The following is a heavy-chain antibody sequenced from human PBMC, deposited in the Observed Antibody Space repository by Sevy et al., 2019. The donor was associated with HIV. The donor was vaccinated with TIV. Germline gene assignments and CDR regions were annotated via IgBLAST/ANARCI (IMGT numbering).Heavy chain of an antibody. D-gene: IGHD6-6*01. J-gene: IGHJ4*02. CDR2: ITPNSGDK. CDR1: GYAFTGYY. V-gene: IGHV1-2*02. CDR3: ARDGARRFFFDY. Sequence: ASVKVSCKASGYAFTGYYMHWVRQAPGQGLEWMGWITPNSGDKNYAQKFQGRVTMTRDTSISTAYMELSRLRSDDKAVYYCARDGARRFFFDYWGQGTLVTVSS.